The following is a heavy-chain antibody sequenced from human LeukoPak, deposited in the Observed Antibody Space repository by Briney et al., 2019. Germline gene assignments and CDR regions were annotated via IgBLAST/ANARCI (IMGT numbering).Heavy chain of an antibody. Sequence: GGALRLSCAASGFTFSSYAMSWVRQAPGKGLEWVSAISGSGGSTYDADAVKGRFTISRDNPKNTLYLQMISLSAEDTAVYYCATSPYYDILTGTDYWGQGTLVTVSS. CDR1: GFTFSSYA. CDR2: ISGSGGST. J-gene: IGHJ4*02. CDR3: ATSPYYDILTGTDY. V-gene: IGHV3-23*01. D-gene: IGHD3-9*01.